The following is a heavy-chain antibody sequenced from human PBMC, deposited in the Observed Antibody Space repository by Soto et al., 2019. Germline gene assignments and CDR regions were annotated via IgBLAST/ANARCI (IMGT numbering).Heavy chain of an antibody. J-gene: IGHJ5*01. CDR3: ARASNQDWFDP. CDR1: GGSISTGDYH. Sequence: PSETLSLTCTVSGGSISTGDYHWIWLRQPPGKGLEWIAYIHSTANTHYRPSLSSRLIISVDTSKNQFSLKLSSVTAADTAVYYCARASNQDWFDPWGQGTMVTVSS. V-gene: IGHV4-30-4*01. CDR2: IHSTANT.